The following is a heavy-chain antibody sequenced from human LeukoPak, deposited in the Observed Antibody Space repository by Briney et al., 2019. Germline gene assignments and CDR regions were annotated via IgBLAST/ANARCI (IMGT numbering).Heavy chain of an antibody. CDR1: GYTFTGYY. CDR3: ARDQRYTSGWYDEGGYYFEY. CDR2: INPNSGGT. D-gene: IGHD6-19*01. J-gene: IGHJ4*02. V-gene: IGHV1-2*02. Sequence: ASVKVSCKASGYTFTGYYMHWVRQAPGQGLEWMGWINPNSGGTSYAQKFQGRATMTRDTSITTVYMELSRLRSDDTAVYYCARDQRYTSGWYDEGGYYFEYWGQGTLVTVSS.